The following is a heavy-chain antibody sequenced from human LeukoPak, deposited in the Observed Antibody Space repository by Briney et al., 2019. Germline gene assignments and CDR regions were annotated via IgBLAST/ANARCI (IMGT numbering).Heavy chain of an antibody. CDR2: IYYSGST. CDR3: ARHGTMTTVTYFDY. V-gene: IGHV4-59*08. Sequence: PSETLSLTCTVSGGSISSYYWSWIRQPPGKGLEWIGYIYYSGSTNYNPPLKSRVTISVDTSKNQFSLKLSSVTAADTAVYYCARHGTMTTVTYFDYWGQGTLVTVSS. CDR1: GGSISSYY. J-gene: IGHJ4*02. D-gene: IGHD4-17*01.